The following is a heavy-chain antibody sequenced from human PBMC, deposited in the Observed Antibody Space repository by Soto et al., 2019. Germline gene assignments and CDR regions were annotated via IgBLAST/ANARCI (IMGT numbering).Heavy chain of an antibody. CDR2: ISSDGSST. Sequence: GSLRLSCAASGFSLSDYAGNWVRQAPGKGLEWVSFISSDGSSTYYGDSVKGRFTVSRDNGKNSLYLQMDSLRAEDTALYYWGLTTRYYGMDVWGQGTTVTVSS. CDR1: GFSLSDYA. CDR3: GLTTRYYGMDV. D-gene: IGHD3-9*01. V-gene: IGHV3-43*02. J-gene: IGHJ6*02.